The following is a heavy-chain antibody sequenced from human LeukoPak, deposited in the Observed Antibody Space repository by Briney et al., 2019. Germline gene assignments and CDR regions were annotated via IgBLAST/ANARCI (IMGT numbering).Heavy chain of an antibody. CDR3: ARDWSRFGELLYY. Sequence: GGSLRLSCAASGFTFSSYGMHWVRQAPGKGLEWVALIWYDGSNKYYADSVKGRFTISRDNSKNTLYLQMNSLRAEDTAVYYCARDWSRFGELLYYWGQGTLVTVSS. J-gene: IGHJ4*02. D-gene: IGHD3-10*01. V-gene: IGHV3-33*01. CDR2: IWYDGSNK. CDR1: GFTFSSYG.